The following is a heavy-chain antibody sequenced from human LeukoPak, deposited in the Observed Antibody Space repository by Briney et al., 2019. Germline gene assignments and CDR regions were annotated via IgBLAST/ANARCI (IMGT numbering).Heavy chain of an antibody. CDR2: ISGSGGST. V-gene: IGHV3-23*01. Sequence: GGSLRLSCAASGFTFSSYGMSWVRQAPGKGLEWVSGISGSGGSTYYADSVKGRFTISRDNSKNTLYLQMNSLKTEDTAVYYCTTDRMIYATNWAVSWFDPWGQGTLVTVSS. CDR1: GFTFSSYG. J-gene: IGHJ5*02. CDR3: TTDRMIYATNWAVSWFDP. D-gene: IGHD2-8*01.